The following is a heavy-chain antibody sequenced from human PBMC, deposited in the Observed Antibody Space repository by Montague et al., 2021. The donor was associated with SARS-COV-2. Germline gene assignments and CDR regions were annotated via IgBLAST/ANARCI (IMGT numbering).Heavy chain of an antibody. CDR1: GGSISDYY. CDR3: AGGTGYDYYFDC. Sequence: SETLSLTCSVSGGSISDYYCNWIRQPPGKGLEWIGYIYYNTGNTXYNPSLQSRVTISLDTSKNQFSLNLRPVTAADTALYFCAGGTGYDYYFDCWGLGTLVTVSS. D-gene: IGHD5-12*01. V-gene: IGHV4-59*01. J-gene: IGHJ4*02. CDR2: IYYNTGNT.